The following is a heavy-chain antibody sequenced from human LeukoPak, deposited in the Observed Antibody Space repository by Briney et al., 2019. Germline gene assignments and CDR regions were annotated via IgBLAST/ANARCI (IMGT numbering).Heavy chain of an antibody. CDR3: AKGGWGSYFEY. V-gene: IGHV3-23*01. CDR2: ISGSGDNT. CDR1: GFTFSSYA. J-gene: IGHJ4*02. Sequence: GGSLRLSCAASGFTFSSYAMSWVRQAPGKGLEWVSSISGSGDNTYYADSVKGRFTISRDNSKNTLYLQLNSLRAEDTAVYYCAKGGWGSYFEYWGQGTLVTVSS. D-gene: IGHD3-16*01.